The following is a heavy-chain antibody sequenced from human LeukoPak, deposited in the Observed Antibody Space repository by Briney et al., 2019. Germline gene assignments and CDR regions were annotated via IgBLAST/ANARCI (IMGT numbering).Heavy chain of an antibody. CDR1: GFTFSSYS. Sequence: GGSLRLSCAASGFTFSSYSMNWVRQAAGKGLEWVSSISSSSSYIYYADSVKGRFTISRDNAKNSLYLQMNSMRAEDTAVHYCAREAHDSRGEYSKWFQHGGEGPRVRVS. D-gene: IGHD3-22*01. J-gene: IGHJ1*01. V-gene: IGHV3-21*01. CDR3: AREAHDSRGEYSKWFQH. CDR2: ISSSSSYI.